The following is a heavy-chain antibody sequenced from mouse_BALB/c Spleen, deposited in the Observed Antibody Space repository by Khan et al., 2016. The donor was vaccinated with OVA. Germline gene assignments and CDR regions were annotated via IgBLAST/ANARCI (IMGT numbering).Heavy chain of an antibody. V-gene: IGHV3-8*02. CDR1: GDSFTSGY. CDR2: ISYSGRT. D-gene: IGHD2-4*01. CDR3: GRYDYDYDGALAY. Sequence: EVQLVESGPSLVKPSQTLSLTCSVTGDSFTSGYLNWIRKFPGNKLEYMGYISYSGRTYYNPSLKSRISITRDTSKNQYYLQLNSVTTDDTATYYCGRYDYDYDGALAYWGQGTLVTVSA. J-gene: IGHJ3*01.